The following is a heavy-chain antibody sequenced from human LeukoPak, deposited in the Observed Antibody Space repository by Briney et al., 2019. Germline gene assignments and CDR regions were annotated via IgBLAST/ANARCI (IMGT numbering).Heavy chain of an antibody. D-gene: IGHD3-10*01. CDR3: ARDSTYYYDSWSSGPHYFDN. V-gene: IGHV3-30*01. Sequence: GGSLRLSCAASGFTFSNYAMHWVRQAPGEGLEWVSLISSGGTYEYYADSVKGRFTISRDNSKNTLYLQLNSLRAEDTAVYYCARDSTYYYDSWSSGPHYFDNWGQGTLVTVSS. CDR1: GFTFSNYA. CDR2: ISSGGTYE. J-gene: IGHJ4*02.